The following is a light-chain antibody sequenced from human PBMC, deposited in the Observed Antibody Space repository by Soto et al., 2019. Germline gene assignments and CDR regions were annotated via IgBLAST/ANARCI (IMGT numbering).Light chain of an antibody. CDR1: QSVSSN. Sequence: EIVMTQSPATLSVSPGERATLSCRASQSVSSNLAWYQQKPGQAPRPLIYGASTRATGIPARFSGSGSGTEFTLTISSLQSEDFAVYYCQQYNNGPPWTFGQGTKVEIK. J-gene: IGKJ1*01. CDR2: GAS. V-gene: IGKV3-15*01. CDR3: QQYNNGPPWT.